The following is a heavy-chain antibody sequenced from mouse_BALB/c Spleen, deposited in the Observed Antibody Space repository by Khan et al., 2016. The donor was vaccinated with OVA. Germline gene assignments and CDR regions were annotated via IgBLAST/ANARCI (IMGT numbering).Heavy chain of an antibody. V-gene: IGHV1-7*01. CDR1: GYTFTSYW. D-gene: IGHD2-3*01. Sequence: QVQLQQSGAELAKPGASVKMSCKASGYTFTSYWMHWIKQRPGQGLEWIGYINPTSGYTDYNQKFKDKATLTADKSSSTAYMQMSSLTSDDSAVYSCARDGIDYWGQGTTLTVSS. CDR3: ARDGIDY. CDR2: INPTSGYT. J-gene: IGHJ2*01.